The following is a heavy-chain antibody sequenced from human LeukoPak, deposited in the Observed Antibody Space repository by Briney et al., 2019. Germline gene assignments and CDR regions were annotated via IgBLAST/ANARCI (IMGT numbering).Heavy chain of an antibody. CDR2: TIPILGIA. V-gene: IGHV1-69*04. CDR1: GGTFSSYA. D-gene: IGHD4-17*01. CDR3: ARDGSTVTTRDNYYYYGMDV. Sequence: ASVKVSCKASGGTFSSYAISWVRQAPGQGLEWMGRTIPILGIANYAQKFQGRVTITADKSTSTAYMELSSLRSEDTAVYYCARDGSTVTTRDNYYYYGMDVWGQGTTVTVSS. J-gene: IGHJ6*02.